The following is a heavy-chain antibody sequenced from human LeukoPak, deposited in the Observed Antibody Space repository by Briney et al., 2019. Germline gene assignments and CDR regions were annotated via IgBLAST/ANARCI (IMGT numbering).Heavy chain of an antibody. CDR1: SGSTSSYY. CDR3: ARLPPSLSLEPHYYMDV. CDR2: IYTSGST. V-gene: IGHV4-4*07. Sequence: SETLSLTCTVSSGSTSSYYWSWIRQPAGKGLEWIGRIYTSGSTNYNPSLKSRVTISVDTSKNQFSLKLSSVTAADTAVYYCARLPPSLSLEPHYYMDVWGKGTTVTISS. J-gene: IGHJ6*03. D-gene: IGHD1-1*01.